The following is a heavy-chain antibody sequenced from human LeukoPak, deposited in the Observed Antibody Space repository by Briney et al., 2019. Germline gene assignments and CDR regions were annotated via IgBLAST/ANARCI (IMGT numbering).Heavy chain of an antibody. CDR1: GDSISSSY. J-gene: IGHJ4*02. Sequence: SETLSLTCTVSGDSISSSYSSWIRQPAGKGLEWIGRISPSGNTNYNPSLESRVTISVDTSKNQFSLKLSSVTAADTAVYYCARGWFGYIDYWGQGTLVTVSS. CDR2: ISPSGNT. CDR3: ARGWFGYIDY. V-gene: IGHV4-4*07. D-gene: IGHD3-10*01.